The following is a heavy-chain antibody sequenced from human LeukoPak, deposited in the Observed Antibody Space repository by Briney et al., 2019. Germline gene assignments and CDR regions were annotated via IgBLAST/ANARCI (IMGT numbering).Heavy chain of an antibody. CDR1: GFPFSSYW. J-gene: IGHJ4*02. V-gene: IGHV3-7*01. D-gene: IGHD5-12*01. CDR2: IKQDGSEK. Sequence: GGSLRLSCAASGFPFSSYWMSWVRQAPGKGLEWVANIKQDGSEKYYVDSVKGRFTISRDNAKNTVYLQMNSLRAEDTAVYYCARGKYGGYFIDYWGQGTLVTVSS. CDR3: ARGKYGGYFIDY.